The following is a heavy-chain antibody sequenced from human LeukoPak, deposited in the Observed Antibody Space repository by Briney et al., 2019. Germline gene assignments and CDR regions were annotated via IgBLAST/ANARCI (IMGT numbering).Heavy chain of an antibody. D-gene: IGHD3-16*01. V-gene: IGHV1-46*01. CDR1: GHTFTSYY. J-gene: IGHJ4*02. CDR2: INPSGGST. Sequence: GASVKVSCKASGHTFTSYYMHWVRQAPGQGLEWMGIINPSGGSTSYAQKFQGRVTMTRDTSTSTVYMELSSLRSEDTAVYYCARDLRHYGVPNHFDYWGQGTLVTVSS. CDR3: ARDLRHYGVPNHFDY.